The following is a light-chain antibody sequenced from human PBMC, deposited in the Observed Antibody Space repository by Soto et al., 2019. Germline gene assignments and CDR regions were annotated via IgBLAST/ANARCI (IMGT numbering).Light chain of an antibody. CDR2: EVS. J-gene: IGLJ1*01. CDR1: SSDVGSYNL. V-gene: IGLV2-23*02. Sequence: QSALTQPASVSGSPGQSITISCTGTSSDVGSYNLVSWYQQHPGKAPKLMIYEVSKRPSGVSNRFSVYKSGNTASLTISGLQAEDEADYYCCSYAGSSTFVFGTGTKLTVL. CDR3: CSYAGSSTFV.